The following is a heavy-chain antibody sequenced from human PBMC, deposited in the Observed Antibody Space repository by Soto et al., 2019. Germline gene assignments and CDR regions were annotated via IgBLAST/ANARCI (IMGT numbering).Heavy chain of an antibody. CDR3: ARDGASAFGELPHQPMDV. J-gene: IGHJ6*02. CDR2: IYYSGST. V-gene: IGHV4-59*12. D-gene: IGHD3-10*01. Sequence: SETLSLTCTVSGGSISSYYWSWIRQPPGKGLEWIGYIYYSGSTNYNPSLKSRVTISVDTSKNQFSLKLSSVTAADTAVYYCARDGASAFGELPHQPMDVWGQGTTVTVS. CDR1: GGSISSYY.